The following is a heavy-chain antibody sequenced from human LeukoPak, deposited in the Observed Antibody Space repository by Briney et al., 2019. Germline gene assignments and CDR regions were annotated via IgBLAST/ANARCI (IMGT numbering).Heavy chain of an antibody. Sequence: ASVNVSCKPSVYTFTTYDINWVRQATGQGLGGMGWMNPNSGNTGYAQKFQGRVTMTRNTSISTAYMELSSLRSEDTAVYYCAREGSSRRSGDDYWGQGTLVTVSS. CDR1: VYTFTTYD. CDR2: MNPNSGNT. CDR3: AREGSSRRSGDDY. J-gene: IGHJ4*02. D-gene: IGHD6-13*01. V-gene: IGHV1-8*01.